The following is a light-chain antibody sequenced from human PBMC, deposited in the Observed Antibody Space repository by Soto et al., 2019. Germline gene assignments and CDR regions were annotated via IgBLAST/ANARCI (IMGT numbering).Light chain of an antibody. Sequence: EVVMTQSPANLSLSPGAGATLSCWASQPVSDKLAWYQQKPGQAPRLLIYGASSRATGIPDRFSGSGSRTDFTLTISRLEPEDFAVYYRQHYGSSWTSGQGTKVDIK. CDR3: QHYGSSWT. CDR2: GAS. CDR1: QPVSDK. V-gene: IGKV3-20*01. J-gene: IGKJ1*01.